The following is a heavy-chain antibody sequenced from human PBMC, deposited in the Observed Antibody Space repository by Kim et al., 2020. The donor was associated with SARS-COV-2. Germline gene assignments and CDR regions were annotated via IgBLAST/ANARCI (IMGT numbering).Heavy chain of an antibody. J-gene: IGHJ6*03. CDR3: ARGIFGVGIILYYYYY. CDR2: ISYSGRT. V-gene: IGHV4-39*07. Sequence: SETLSLTCTVSGGSISSNDYYWDWIRQPPGKGLEGIGSISYSGRTYYNPALKSRVTISVDTSKNQISLKLSSVTAADTGVYYGARGIFGVGIILYYYYY. D-gene: IGHD3-3*01. CDR1: GGSISSNDYY.